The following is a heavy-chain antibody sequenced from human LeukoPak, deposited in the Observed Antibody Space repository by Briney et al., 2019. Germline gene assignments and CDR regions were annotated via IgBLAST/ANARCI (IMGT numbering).Heavy chain of an antibody. CDR2: ISAGDGDNP. CDR3: ARDHTPTYSSSWYNWFDP. D-gene: IGHD6-13*01. CDR1: GFTFRNFA. J-gene: IGHJ5*02. V-gene: IGHV3-23*01. Sequence: GGSLRLSCAASGFTFRNFAMGWVRQAPGKGLEWVSVISAGDGDNPYYADSVKGRFSISRDNSNYTLHLQMNSLRAEDTAVFYCARDHTPTYSSSWYNWFDPWGQGTLVTVSS.